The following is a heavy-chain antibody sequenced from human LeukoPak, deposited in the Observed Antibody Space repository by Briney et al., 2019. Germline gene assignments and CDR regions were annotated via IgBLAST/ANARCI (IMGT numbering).Heavy chain of an antibody. J-gene: IGHJ4*02. V-gene: IGHV3-33*01. CDR3: ARGPRPEPQWLVLAY. CDR2: IWYDGSNK. D-gene: IGHD6-19*01. CDR1: GFTFSSYG. Sequence: GGSLRLSCAASGFTFSSYGMHWVRQAPGKGLEGVAVIWYDGSNKYYADSVKGRFTISRDNSKNTLYLQMNSLRAEDTAVYYCARGPRPEPQWLVLAYWGQGTLVTVSS.